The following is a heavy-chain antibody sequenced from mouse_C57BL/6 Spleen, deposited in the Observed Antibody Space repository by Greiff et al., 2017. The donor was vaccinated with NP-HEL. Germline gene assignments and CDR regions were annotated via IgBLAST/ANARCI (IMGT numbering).Heavy chain of an antibody. D-gene: IGHD2-1*01. V-gene: IGHV1-61*01. CDR2: IYPSGSDT. Sequence: QVQLQQPGAELVRPGSSVKLSCTASGFTFTSYWMAWVQQTPGQGLEWIGTIYPSGSDTHYNQKFKDKDTLTVDKSSSTAYMQLSSLTSEDSAVYYCARSYYGKWGKGTTLTVSS. CDR1: GFTFTSYW. J-gene: IGHJ2*01. CDR3: ARSYYGK.